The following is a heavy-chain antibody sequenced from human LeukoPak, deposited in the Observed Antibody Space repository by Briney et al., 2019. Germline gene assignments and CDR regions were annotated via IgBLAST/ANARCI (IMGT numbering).Heavy chain of an antibody. CDR2: FNHRGST. D-gene: IGHD3-16*02. Sequence: SETLSLTCAVYGGSFSGYYWSWIRQPPGKGLEWIGDFNHRGSTNYNPSLKSRVTISVDTSKNQFSLKMSSVTAADKAVYYCARGPAYYDYVWGSYRRAYNWFDPWGQGNLVTVSS. V-gene: IGHV4-34*01. CDR3: ARGPAYYDYVWGSYRRAYNWFDP. J-gene: IGHJ5*02. CDR1: GGSFSGYY.